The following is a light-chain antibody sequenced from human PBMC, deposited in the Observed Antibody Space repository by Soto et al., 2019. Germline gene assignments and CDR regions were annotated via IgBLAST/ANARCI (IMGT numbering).Light chain of an antibody. J-gene: IGKJ5*01. CDR1: EDISSY. CDR2: AAS. V-gene: IGKV1-9*01. Sequence: IQLTQSPSSLSASVGVRVTFTCRASEDISSYLVWYQQKPGAAPKLLIYAASALHNGVPSRFNGSGSGTDFTLTISSLHPEDFAVYFCQQFKNYPITFGQGTRLQIK. CDR3: QQFKNYPIT.